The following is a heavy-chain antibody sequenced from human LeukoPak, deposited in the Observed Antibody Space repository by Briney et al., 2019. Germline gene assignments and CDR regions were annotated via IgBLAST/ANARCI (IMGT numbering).Heavy chain of an antibody. J-gene: IGHJ6*02. CDR3: ARDTLVGATSYYYYGMDV. CDR1: GYTFTSYY. D-gene: IGHD1-26*01. V-gene: IGHV1-46*01. Sequence: ASVKVSCKASGYTFTSYYMHWVRQAPGQGLEWMGIINPSGGSTSYAQKFQGRVTMTRDTSTSTVYMELSSLRSEDTAVYYCARDTLVGATSYYYYGMDVWGQGTTVTVSS. CDR2: INPSGGST.